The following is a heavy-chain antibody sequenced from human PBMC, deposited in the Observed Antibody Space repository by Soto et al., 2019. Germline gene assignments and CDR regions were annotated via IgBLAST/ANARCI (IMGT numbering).Heavy chain of an antibody. J-gene: IGHJ6*02. CDR3: ARDGQVAVLTTTLDSYYDGMDA. Sequence: QVQLVQSGAEVKKPGSSVKVSCKSSGGTFSSYTISWVRQAPGQGLEWMGRIIPILGIADYAQKFQGRVTITADKSTSTAYLDLSSLSSEDTAVYYCARDGQVAVLTTTLDSYYDGMDAWGQGTTVTVSS. CDR2: IIPILGIA. D-gene: IGHD1-1*01. CDR1: GGTFSSYT. V-gene: IGHV1-69*08.